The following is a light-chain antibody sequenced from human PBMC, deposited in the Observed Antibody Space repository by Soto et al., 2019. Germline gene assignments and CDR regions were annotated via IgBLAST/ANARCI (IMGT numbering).Light chain of an antibody. Sequence: DIQMTQSPSALSASVGDRVTITCRASQGISNYLAWYQQKPGKVPKLLIYAASTLHSGVPSRFSGSGSGTDFTLTISTLQPEDVATYYCQQLNSYPWTFGQGTKVDIK. CDR1: QGISNY. V-gene: IGKV1-27*01. CDR3: QQLNSYPWT. CDR2: AAS. J-gene: IGKJ1*01.